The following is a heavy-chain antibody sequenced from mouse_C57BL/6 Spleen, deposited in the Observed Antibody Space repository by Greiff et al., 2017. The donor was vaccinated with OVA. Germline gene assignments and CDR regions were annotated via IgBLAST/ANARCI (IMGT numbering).Heavy chain of an antibody. J-gene: IGHJ2*01. CDR1: GYTFTSYW. CDR2: IDPSDSYT. CDR3: SRRDDGFLFDY. Sequence: VQLQQPGAELVRPGTSVKLSCKASGYTFTSYWMHWVKQRPGQGLEWIGVIDPSDSYTNYNQKFTGKATLTVDTSSSTAYMQLSSLTSEDSAVYYCSRRDDGFLFDYWGQGTTLTVSS. D-gene: IGHD2-14*01. V-gene: IGHV1-59*01.